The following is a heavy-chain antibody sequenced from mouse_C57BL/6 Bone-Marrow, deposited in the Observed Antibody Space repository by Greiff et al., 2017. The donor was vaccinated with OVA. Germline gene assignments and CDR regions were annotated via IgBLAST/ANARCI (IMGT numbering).Heavy chain of an antibody. Sequence: EVMLVESGGDLVKPGGSLKLSCAASGFTFSSYGMSWVRQTPDKRLEWVATISSGGSYPYYPDSVKGRFTISRDNAKNTLYLQMSSLKSEDTAMYYCARQYGYDGAWFAYWGQGTLVTVSA. V-gene: IGHV5-6*01. CDR1: GFTFSSYG. CDR2: ISSGGSYP. D-gene: IGHD2-2*01. J-gene: IGHJ3*01. CDR3: ARQYGYDGAWFAY.